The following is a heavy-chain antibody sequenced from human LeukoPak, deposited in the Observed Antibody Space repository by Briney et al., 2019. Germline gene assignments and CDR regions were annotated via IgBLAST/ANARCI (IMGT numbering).Heavy chain of an antibody. CDR2: IWYDGSNK. J-gene: IGHJ6*02. CDR1: GFTLSSYG. Sequence: GRSLRLSCAASGFTLSSYGMHWVRQAPGKGLEWVAVIWYDGSNKYYADSVKGRFTISRDNSKNTLYLQMNSLRAEDTAVYYCARDPQLWLRGYYGMDVWGQGTTVTVSS. D-gene: IGHD5-18*01. CDR3: ARDPQLWLRGYYGMDV. V-gene: IGHV3-33*01.